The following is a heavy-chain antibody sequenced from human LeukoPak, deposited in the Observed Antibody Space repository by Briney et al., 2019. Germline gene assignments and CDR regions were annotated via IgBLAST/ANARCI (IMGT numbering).Heavy chain of an antibody. D-gene: IGHD6-13*01. CDR1: GGSISSYY. V-gene: IGHV4-59*01. Sequence: PSETLSLTCTVSGGSISSYYWSWIRQPPGKGLEWIGYIYHSGSTNYNPSLKSRVTISVDTSKDQFSLKLSSVTAADTAVYYCARDRAPSSPGWFDPWGQGTLVTVSS. J-gene: IGHJ5*02. CDR3: ARDRAPSSPGWFDP. CDR2: IYHSGST.